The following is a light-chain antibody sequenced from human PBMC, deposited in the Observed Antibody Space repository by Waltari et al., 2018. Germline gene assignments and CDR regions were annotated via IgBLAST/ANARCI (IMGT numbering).Light chain of an antibody. CDR3: FSYTRSSSLV. CDR2: EVN. V-gene: IGLV2-14*01. CDR1: SSDVGGYNY. J-gene: IGLJ2*01. Sequence: QSALTQPASVSGSPGQSITISCTGTSSDVGGYNYVSWYQQHPGKAPKLMIFEVNNRPSGISNRFSGSRSGNTASLTISGLQAEDEADYYCFSYTRSSSLVFGGGTKLTVL.